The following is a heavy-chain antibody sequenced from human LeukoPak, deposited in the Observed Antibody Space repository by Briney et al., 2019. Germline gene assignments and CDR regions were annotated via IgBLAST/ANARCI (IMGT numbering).Heavy chain of an antibody. D-gene: IGHD5-12*01. CDR3: ATDTSYSWYDTFGEY. CDR2: ISPSNGNT. J-gene: IGHJ4*02. CDR1: AYTFTSHG. Sequence: ASEKVSCKASAYTFTSHGISWVRQAPGQGLEWMGWISPSNGNTDYAQKFQGRVTMTTDISTTTAYLEVRSLRSDDTAVYYCATDTSYSWYDTFGEYWGQGTLVTVSS. V-gene: IGHV1-18*01.